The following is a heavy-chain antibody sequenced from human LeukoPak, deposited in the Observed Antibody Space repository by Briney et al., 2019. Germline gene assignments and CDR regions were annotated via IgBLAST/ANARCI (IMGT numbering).Heavy chain of an antibody. CDR2: IYYSRST. CDR3: ARASWEYGY. Sequence: SETLSLTCTVSGASISSGGYYWNWIRQPPGKGLEWIGYIYYSRSTSYSPSLKSRVTISWDTSKNQFSLKLSSVTAADTAVYYCARASWEYGYWGQGTLVTVSS. V-gene: IGHV4-30-4*01. D-gene: IGHD7-27*01. CDR1: GASISSGGYY. J-gene: IGHJ4*02.